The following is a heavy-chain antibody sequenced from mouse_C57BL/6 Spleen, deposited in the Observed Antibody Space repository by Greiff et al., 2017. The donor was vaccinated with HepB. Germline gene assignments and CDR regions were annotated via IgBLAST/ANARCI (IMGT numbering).Heavy chain of an antibody. J-gene: IGHJ3*01. CDR1: GFNIKDDY. CDR3: TTEDDYDGRFAY. CDR2: IDPENGDT. V-gene: IGHV14-4*01. D-gene: IGHD2-4*01. Sequence: VQLQQSGAELVRPGASVKLSCTASGFNIKDDYMHWVKQRPEQGLEWIGWIDPENGDTEYASKFQGKATITADTSSNTAYLQLSSLTSEDTAVYYCTTEDDYDGRFAYWGQGTLVTVSA.